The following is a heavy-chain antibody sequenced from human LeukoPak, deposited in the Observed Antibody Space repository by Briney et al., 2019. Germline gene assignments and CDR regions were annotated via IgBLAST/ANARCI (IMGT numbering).Heavy chain of an antibody. CDR2: INHSGST. J-gene: IGHJ6*02. D-gene: IGHD3-22*01. V-gene: IGHV4-34*01. CDR3: ARHRKDSSGYYSSYYYGMDV. Sequence: SETLSLTCAVYGGSFSGYYWSWIRQPPGKGLEWIGEINHSGSTNYNPSLKSRVTISVDTSKNQFSLKLSSVTAADTAVYYCARHRKDSSGYYSSYYYGMDVWGQETTVTVSS. CDR1: GGSFSGYY.